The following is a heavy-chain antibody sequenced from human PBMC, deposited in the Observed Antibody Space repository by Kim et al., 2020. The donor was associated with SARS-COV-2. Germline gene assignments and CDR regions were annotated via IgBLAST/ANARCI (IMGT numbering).Heavy chain of an antibody. CDR3: ARGPYYYDSSGYYAGYYYGMDV. CDR1: GYTFTSYT. J-gene: IGHJ6*02. CDR2: INAGNGNT. D-gene: IGHD3-22*01. V-gene: IGHV1-3*01. Sequence: ASVKVSCKASGYTFTSYTIHWVRQAPGQRLEWMGWINAGNGNTKYSQKFQGRVTITRDTSASTAYMELSSLRSEDTAVYYCARGPYYYDSSGYYAGYYYGMDVWGQGTTVTVSS.